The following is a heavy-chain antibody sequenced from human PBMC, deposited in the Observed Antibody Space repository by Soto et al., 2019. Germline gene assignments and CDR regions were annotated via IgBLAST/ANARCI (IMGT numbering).Heavy chain of an antibody. CDR1: GFTFSSYG. V-gene: IGHV3-30*18. J-gene: IGHJ4*02. D-gene: IGHD6-19*01. CDR2: ISYDGSNK. CDR3: AKDPARIAVAGTGFDY. Sequence: PGASLRLSCAASGFTFSSYGMHWVRQAPGKGLEWVAVISYDGSNKYYADSVKGRFTISRDNSKNTLYLQMNSLRAEDTAVYYCAKDPARIAVAGTGFDYWGQGTLVTVSS.